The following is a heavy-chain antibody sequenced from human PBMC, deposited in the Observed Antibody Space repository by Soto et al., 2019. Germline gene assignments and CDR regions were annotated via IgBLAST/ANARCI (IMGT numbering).Heavy chain of an antibody. J-gene: IGHJ5*02. CDR2: IYYSGST. CDR1: GGSISRSTYY. Sequence: SETLSLTCTVSGGSISRSTYYWGWIRQPPGKGLEWIGSIYYSGSTYYRPSLKSRVTISVDTSKNQFSLKLSSVTAADTAVYYCARQVPAAIRLGWFDPWGQGTQVTVSS. V-gene: IGHV4-39*01. D-gene: IGHD2-2*02. CDR3: ARQVPAAIRLGWFDP.